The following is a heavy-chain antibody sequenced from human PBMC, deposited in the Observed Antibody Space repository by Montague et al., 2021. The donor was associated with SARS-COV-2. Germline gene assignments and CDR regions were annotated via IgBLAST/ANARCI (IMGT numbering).Heavy chain of an antibody. J-gene: IGHJ4*02. CDR2: IYTTGRT. CDR1: GDSITSDVSY. V-gene: IGHV4-61*02. D-gene: IGHD2/OR15-2a*01. CDR3: AGDDFRWDFDC. Sequence: TLSLTCTVSGDSITSDVSYWSWIRQPAGKGLEWIGRIYTTGRTNYNPSLKSRLTISLDTSKNQFSLKLSSVTAADTAVYYCAGDDFRWDFDCWGQGTLVTVSS.